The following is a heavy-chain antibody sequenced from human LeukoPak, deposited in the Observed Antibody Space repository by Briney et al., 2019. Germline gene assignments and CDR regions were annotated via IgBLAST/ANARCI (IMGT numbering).Heavy chain of an antibody. D-gene: IGHD3-10*01. J-gene: IGHJ4*02. CDR2: IYYSGST. CDR3: ASNYYGSGSLDY. Sequence: ETLSLTCTVSGGSISSYYWSWIRQPPGKGLEWIGYIYYSGSTNYNPSLKSRVTISVDTSKNQFSLKLSSVTAADTAVYYCASNYYGSGSLDYWGQGNLVTVSS. V-gene: IGHV4-59*08. CDR1: GGSISSYY.